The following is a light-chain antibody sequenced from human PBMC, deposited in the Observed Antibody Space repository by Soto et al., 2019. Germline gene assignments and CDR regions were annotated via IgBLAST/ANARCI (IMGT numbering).Light chain of an antibody. J-gene: IGKJ5*01. V-gene: IGKV2D-29*02. CDR1: QSLLHITGETF. CDR2: EVS. CDR3: MQSTQLPPT. Sequence: DVVMTQTPLSMSVAPGQPASISCQSIQSLLHITGETFLFWYLKKPGQSPQILIYEVSTRVSGVPDRFSGSGSGTDFKLEISRVETDDVDIYECMQSTQLPPTFGQGTRLEIK.